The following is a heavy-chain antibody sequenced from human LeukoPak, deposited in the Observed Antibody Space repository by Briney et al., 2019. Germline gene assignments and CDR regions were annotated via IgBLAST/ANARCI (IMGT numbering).Heavy chain of an antibody. CDR3: AREGCSSTSCYMVNWFDP. J-gene: IGHJ5*02. CDR1: GFTFSSYG. Sequence: PGGSLRLSCAASGFTFSSYGMHWVRQAPGKGLEWVAVIWYDGSNKYYADSVKGRFTISRDNSKNTLYLQMNSLRAEDTAVYYCAREGCSSTSCYMVNWFDPWGQGTLVTVSS. V-gene: IGHV3-33*01. D-gene: IGHD2-2*02. CDR2: IWYDGSNK.